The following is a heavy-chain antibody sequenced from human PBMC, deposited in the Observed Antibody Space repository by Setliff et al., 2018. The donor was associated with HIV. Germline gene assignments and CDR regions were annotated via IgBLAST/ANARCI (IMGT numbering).Heavy chain of an antibody. CDR3: AHWGRTMTTKDY. CDR1: GFSFSNYA. V-gene: IGHV3-23*01. J-gene: IGHJ4*02. D-gene: IGHD4-17*01. CDR2: ISNSGTTT. Sequence: PGGSLRLSCAASGFSFSNYAMSWVRQAPGKGLEWVSSISNSGTTTFYADSVRGRFTISRDNSKNTLFLQMNGLRAEDTALYYCAHWGRTMTTKDYWGQGTLVTV.